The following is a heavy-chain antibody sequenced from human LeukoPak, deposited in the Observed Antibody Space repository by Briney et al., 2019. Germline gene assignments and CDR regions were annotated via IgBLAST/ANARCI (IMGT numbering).Heavy chain of an antibody. Sequence: GGSLRLSCAASGFTFSSYSMNWVRQAPGKGLEWVAVIWYDGSNKYYADSVKGRFTISRDNSKNTLYLQMNSLRAEDTAVYYCAKGGRTYYDFWSGYPRDAFDYWGQGTLVTVSS. V-gene: IGHV3-33*06. J-gene: IGHJ4*02. CDR2: IWYDGSNK. CDR1: GFTFSSYS. CDR3: AKGGRTYYDFWSGYPRDAFDY. D-gene: IGHD3-3*01.